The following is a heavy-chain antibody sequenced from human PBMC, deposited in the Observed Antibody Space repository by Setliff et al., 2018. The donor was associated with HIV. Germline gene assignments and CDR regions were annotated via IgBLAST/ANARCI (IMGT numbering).Heavy chain of an antibody. V-gene: IGHV3-48*04. J-gene: IGHJ4*02. CDR1: GFTFSSYW. CDR3: ARDLRSSHGSPNYFDY. Sequence: GGSLRLSCAASGFTFSSYWMSWVRQAPGKGLEWISYISSSGTTIYYADSVKGRFTISRDNAKNSLYLEMNSLRAEETAVYYCARDLRSSHGSPNYFDYWGRGALVTVSS. CDR2: ISSSGTTI. D-gene: IGHD2-15*01.